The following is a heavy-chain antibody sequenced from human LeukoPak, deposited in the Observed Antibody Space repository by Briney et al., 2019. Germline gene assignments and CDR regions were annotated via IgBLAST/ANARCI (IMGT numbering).Heavy chain of an antibody. CDR2: ISSSSSYI. Sequence: GGSLRLSCAASGFTFSSYSMNWVRQAPGKGLEWVSSISSSSSYIYYAGSVKGRFTISRDNAKNSLYLQMNSLRAEDTAVYYCARDRYSSSQGIDYWGQGTLVTVSS. J-gene: IGHJ4*02. D-gene: IGHD6-6*01. CDR3: ARDRYSSSQGIDY. CDR1: GFTFSSYS. V-gene: IGHV3-21*01.